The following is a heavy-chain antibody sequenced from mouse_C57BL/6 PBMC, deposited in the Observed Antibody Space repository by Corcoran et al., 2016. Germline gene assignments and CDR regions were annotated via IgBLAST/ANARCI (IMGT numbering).Heavy chain of an antibody. Sequence: QIQLVQSGPELKKPGETVKISCKASGYTFTTYGMSWVKQAPGKGLKWMGWINTYSGVPTYADDFKGRFAFSLETSANTAYLQINNLKNEDTATYFCARKNDYYGSSYPYYAMDYWGQGTSVTVSS. D-gene: IGHD1-1*01. V-gene: IGHV9-3*01. CDR3: ARKNDYYGSSYPYYAMDY. J-gene: IGHJ4*01. CDR2: INTYSGVP. CDR1: GYTFTTYG.